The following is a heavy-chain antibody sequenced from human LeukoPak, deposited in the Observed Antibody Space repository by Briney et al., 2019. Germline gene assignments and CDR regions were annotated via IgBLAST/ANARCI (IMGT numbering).Heavy chain of an antibody. CDR1: GYSITSGYN. D-gene: IGHD6-19*01. CDR3: AGVRYTSGWYRWWFDP. V-gene: IGHV4-38-2*01. Sequence: SETLSLTCAVSGYSITSGYNWGWIRQPPGKGLEWIGTLYDTGNTYYNPSLKSRVTISLDTSKNQFSLKLRSVTAADTAVYYCAGVRYTSGWYRWWFDPWGQGTLVTVSS. J-gene: IGHJ5*02. CDR2: LYDTGNT.